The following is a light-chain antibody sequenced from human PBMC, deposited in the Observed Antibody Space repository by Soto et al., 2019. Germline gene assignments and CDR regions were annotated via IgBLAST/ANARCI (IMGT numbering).Light chain of an antibody. J-gene: IGLJ2*01. CDR2: EVT. CDR1: RGDVGGYNS. V-gene: IGLV2-8*01. Sequence: QSALTQPPSASGSSGQSVTISCTGTRGDVGGYNSVSWYQQHPGKAPKLMIYEVTSRPSGVPDRFSGSKSGNTASLTVSALQAEDEADYYCSSYAGSVNVIFGGGTELTVL. CDR3: SSYAGSVNVI.